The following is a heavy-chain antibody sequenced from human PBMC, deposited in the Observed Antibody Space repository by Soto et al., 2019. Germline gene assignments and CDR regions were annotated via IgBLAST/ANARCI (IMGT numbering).Heavy chain of an antibody. CDR2: IKADGSET. CDR1: GFSFSTYW. D-gene: IGHD3-16*01. V-gene: IGHV3-7*03. CDR3: AKGGHIDF. J-gene: IGHJ4*02. Sequence: GGSLRLSCAASGFSFSTYWMSWVRQVPGAGLEWVANIKADGSETYYVDSVRGRFTISRDNVKTSLFLQLNNLRAEDTAVYYCAKGGHIDFCGQGTLVTVSS.